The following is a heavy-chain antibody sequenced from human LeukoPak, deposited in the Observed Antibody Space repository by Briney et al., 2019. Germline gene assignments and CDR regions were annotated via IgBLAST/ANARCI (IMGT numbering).Heavy chain of an antibody. Sequence: GGSLRLSCAASGFTFSSYSMNWVRQAPGKGLEWVSSISSSSSYIYYVDSVKGRFTISRDNAKNSLYLQMNSLRAEDTAVYYCARAAGKNSRYFDYWGQGTLVTVSS. CDR2: ISSSSSYI. D-gene: IGHD6-13*01. CDR1: GFTFSSYS. J-gene: IGHJ4*02. CDR3: ARAAGKNSRYFDY. V-gene: IGHV3-21*01.